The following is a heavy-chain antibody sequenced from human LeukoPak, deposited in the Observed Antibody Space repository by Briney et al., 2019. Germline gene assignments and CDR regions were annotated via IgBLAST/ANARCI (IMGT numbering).Heavy chain of an antibody. Sequence: PGGSLRLSCAASGFTFTGHTMTWLRQAPGKGLEWVSSISSSSSYIYYADSVKGRFTISRDNAKNSLYLQMNSLRAEDTAVYYCARDMPFDYWGQGTLVTVSS. J-gene: IGHJ4*02. CDR1: GFTFTGHT. CDR3: ARDMPFDY. CDR2: ISSSSSYI. V-gene: IGHV3-21*01. D-gene: IGHD2-2*01.